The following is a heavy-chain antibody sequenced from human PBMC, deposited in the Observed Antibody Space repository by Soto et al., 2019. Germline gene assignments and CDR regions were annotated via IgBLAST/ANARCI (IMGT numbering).Heavy chain of an antibody. J-gene: IGHJ2*01. CDR1: GGSISSGGYY. CDR2: IYYSGST. CDR3: AREVNYEVYWYLDL. V-gene: IGHV4-31*03. D-gene: IGHD3-16*01. Sequence: QVQLQESGPGLVKPSQTLSLTCTVSGGSISSGGYYWSWIRQHPGKGLEWIGYIYYSGSTYYNPSLKSRVTISVGPSKNQFSLKLSYVTAADTAVYYCAREVNYEVYWYLDLWGRGTLVTVSS.